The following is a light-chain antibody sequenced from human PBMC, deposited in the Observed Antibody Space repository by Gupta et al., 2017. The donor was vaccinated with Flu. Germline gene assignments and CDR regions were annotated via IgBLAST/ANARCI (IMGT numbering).Light chain of an antibody. CDR2: EVS. CDR1: SSDVGGYNF. Sequence: SITITCTGISSDVGGYNFVSCSQQHPAKPPKLIIYEVSNRPSGVSNLFSASKAGNTASLTISGLQAEDEADYYCSSYTSSSTLGFGGGTKLTVL. CDR3: SSYTSSSTLG. J-gene: IGLJ3*02. V-gene: IGLV2-14*01.